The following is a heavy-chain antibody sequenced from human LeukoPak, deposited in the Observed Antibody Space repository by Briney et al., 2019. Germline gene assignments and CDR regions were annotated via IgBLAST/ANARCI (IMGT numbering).Heavy chain of an antibody. CDR1: RGSMSSASYY. CDR3: ARNLHTGFDY. CDR2: IYYSGST. V-gene: IGHV4-61*01. J-gene: IGHJ4*02. D-gene: IGHD4-17*01. Sequence: SETLSLTCTVSRGSMSSASYYWSWIRQPPGKGLEWIGYIYYSGSTNYNPSLKSRVTISVDTSKNQFSLQLNSVTPEDTAVYYCARNLHTGFDYWGQGTLVTVSS.